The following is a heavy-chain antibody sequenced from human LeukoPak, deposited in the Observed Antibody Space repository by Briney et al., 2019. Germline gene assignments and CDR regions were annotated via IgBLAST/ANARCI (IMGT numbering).Heavy chain of an antibody. Sequence: GGSLRLSCAASGFTVSSTYMSWVRQAPGKGLGWVSLLYSGGGSFHADSVKGRFTISRHNTQNTVYLQMKSLRPDDTAVYYCARVDCTSTNCSGAFDIWGQGTMLTVSS. D-gene: IGHD2-2*01. CDR1: GFTVSSTY. J-gene: IGHJ3*02. CDR3: ARVDCTSTNCSGAFDI. V-gene: IGHV3-53*04. CDR2: LYSGGGS.